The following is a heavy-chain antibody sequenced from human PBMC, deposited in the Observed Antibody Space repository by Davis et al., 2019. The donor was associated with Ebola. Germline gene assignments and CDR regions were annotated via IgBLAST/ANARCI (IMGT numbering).Heavy chain of an antibody. CDR3: ARDLSPPLRYYYDPSDYYPLDY. CDR1: GFTFSSYG. CDR2: ISYDGSNK. J-gene: IGHJ4*02. D-gene: IGHD3-22*01. Sequence: GSLKISCAASGFTFSSYGMHWVRQAPGKGLEWVAVISYDGSNKYYADSVKGRFTISRDNSKNTLYLQMNSLRAEDTAVYYCARDLSPPLRYYYDPSDYYPLDYWGQGTLVTVSS. V-gene: IGHV3-30*03.